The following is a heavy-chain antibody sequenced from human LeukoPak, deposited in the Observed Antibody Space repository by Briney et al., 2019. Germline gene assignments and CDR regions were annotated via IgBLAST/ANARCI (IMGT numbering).Heavy chain of an antibody. D-gene: IGHD6-25*01. CDR2: IDKDGHNT. CDR1: GFTFSAYW. Sequence: PGGSLRLSCAASGFTFSAYWMHWVRQAPGKGLMWVSRIDKDGHNTWYADSVKGRFTISRDNAKNTVYLQLNSLRVEDTAVYYCARESEAAGTYYLDHWGQGNLVTVSS. V-gene: IGHV3-74*01. CDR3: ARESEAAGTYYLDH. J-gene: IGHJ4*02.